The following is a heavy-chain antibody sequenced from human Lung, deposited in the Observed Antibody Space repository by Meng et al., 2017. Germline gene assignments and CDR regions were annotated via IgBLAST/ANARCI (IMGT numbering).Heavy chain of an antibody. D-gene: IGHD2-15*01. Sequence: EVQLVESGGGLVKPGGSLRLSCAASGFTFSSYSMNWVRQAPGKGLEWVSSISSSSTYADSVKDRFTISRDNAKNSLYLQMNSLRAEDTAVYYCARGRVVVAATPSDYWGQGTLVTVSS. CDR3: ARGRVVVAATPSDY. J-gene: IGHJ4*02. CDR2: ISSSST. CDR1: GFTFSSYS. V-gene: IGHV3-21*01.